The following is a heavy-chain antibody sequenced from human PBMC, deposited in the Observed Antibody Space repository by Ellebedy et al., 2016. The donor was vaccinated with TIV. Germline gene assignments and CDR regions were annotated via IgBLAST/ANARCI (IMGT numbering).Heavy chain of an antibody. V-gene: IGHV1-69*10. CDR1: GGTFSSYA. J-gene: IGHJ3*02. CDR3: ARVPERDYGDNDAFDI. Sequence: ASVKVSCKASGGTFSSYAISWVRQAPGQGLEWMGGIIPILGIANYAQKFQGRVTITADKSTSTAYMELSSLRSEDTAVYYCARVPERDYGDNDAFDIWGQGTMVTVSS. D-gene: IGHD4-17*01. CDR2: IIPILGIA.